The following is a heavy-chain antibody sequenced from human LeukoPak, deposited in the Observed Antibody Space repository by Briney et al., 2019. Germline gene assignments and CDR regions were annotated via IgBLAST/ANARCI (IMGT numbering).Heavy chain of an antibody. V-gene: IGHV1-69*13. CDR3: ARGGEDFWSGNHRTLYYYYGMDV. CDR2: IIPIFGTA. Sequence: ASVKVSCKASGGTFSSYAISWVRQAPGQGLEWMGGIIPIFGTANYAQKFQGRVTITADESTSTAYMELSGLRSEDTAVYYCARGGEDFWSGNHRTLYYYYGMDVWGQGTTVTVSS. D-gene: IGHD3-3*01. J-gene: IGHJ6*02. CDR1: GGTFSSYA.